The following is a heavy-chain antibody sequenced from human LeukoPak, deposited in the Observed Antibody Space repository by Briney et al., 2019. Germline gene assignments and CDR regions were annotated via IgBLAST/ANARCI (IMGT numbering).Heavy chain of an antibody. CDR3: VRDVSLGFCSGGACSAHFDY. J-gene: IGHJ4*02. Sequence: PGRSLSLSWAASGFTFDDYAMHWVRQAPGKGLEWVSGISWNSGSTVYVDSVKGRFTISRDNAKNSLYLQMYSLRPEDMALYYCVRDVSLGFCSGGACSAHFDYWGQGTLVIVSS. V-gene: IGHV3-9*03. CDR2: ISWNSGST. D-gene: IGHD2-15*01. CDR1: GFTFDDYA.